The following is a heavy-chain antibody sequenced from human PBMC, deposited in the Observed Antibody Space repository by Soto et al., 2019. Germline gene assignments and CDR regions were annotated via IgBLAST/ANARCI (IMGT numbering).Heavy chain of an antibody. J-gene: IGHJ4*02. CDR1: GFTFASYN. CDR3: AKLSGPVADTAVWDY. D-gene: IGHD6-19*01. Sequence: PGGSLRLSCASSGFTFASYNMLWVRQAPGKGLEWVASISHHSDGSNKYYADSVKGRFTISRDNSKNTLYLQMNSLRAEDTAVYYCAKLSGPVADTAVWDYWGQGTLVTVSS. V-gene: IGHV3-30*02. CDR2: HSDGSNK.